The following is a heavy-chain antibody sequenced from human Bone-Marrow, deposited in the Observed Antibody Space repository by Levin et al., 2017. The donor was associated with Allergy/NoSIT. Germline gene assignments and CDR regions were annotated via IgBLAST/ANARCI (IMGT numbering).Heavy chain of an antibody. J-gene: IGHJ4*02. Sequence: GGSLRLSCAASGFAFNTAWMNWVRQAPGKGLEWVGRIKSQSAGGTADYATPVKGRFTISRDNNRESVYLQMNSLRPEDTALYFCVKSSTGAYDYFFDHWGQGTLVTVSS. D-gene: IGHD5-12*01. V-gene: IGHV3-15*07. CDR1: GFAFNTAW. CDR3: VKSSTGAYDYFFDH. CDR2: IKSQSAGGTA.